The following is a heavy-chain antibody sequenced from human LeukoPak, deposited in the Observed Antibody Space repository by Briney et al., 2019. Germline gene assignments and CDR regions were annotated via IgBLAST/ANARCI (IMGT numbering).Heavy chain of an antibody. D-gene: IGHD2-2*02. V-gene: IGHV3-21*01. CDR2: ISSSSSYI. Sequence: GGSLRLSCAASGFTFSSYSMNWVRDAPGEGLGWVSSISSSSSYIYYADSVKGRFTISRDNAKNSLYLQMNSLRAEDTAVYYCARLSYTANFDYWGQGTLVTVSS. CDR3: ARLSYTANFDY. CDR1: GFTFSSYS. J-gene: IGHJ4*02.